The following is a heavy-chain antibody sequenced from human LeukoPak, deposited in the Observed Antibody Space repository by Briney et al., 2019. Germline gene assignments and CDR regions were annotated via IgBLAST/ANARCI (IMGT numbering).Heavy chain of an antibody. CDR2: VKEDGSEK. CDR1: GFTFSNYW. D-gene: IGHD6-13*01. J-gene: IGHJ4*02. CDR3: ASGRQLGY. Sequence: GGSLSLSCAASGFTFSNYWMSWVRQAPGKGLEWVANVKEDGSEKYYVDSVKGRFTISRDNARDSLYLQMNSLRAEDTAVYYCASGRQLGYWGQGTLVTVSS. V-gene: IGHV3-7*01.